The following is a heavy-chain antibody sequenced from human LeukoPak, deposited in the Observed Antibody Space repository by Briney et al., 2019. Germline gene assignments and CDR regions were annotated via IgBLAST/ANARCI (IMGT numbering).Heavy chain of an antibody. D-gene: IGHD6-6*01. CDR2: IYYSGST. Sequence: PSETLSLTCTVSGGSISRYYWSWIRQPPGEGLEWIGLIYYSGSTTYSPSLKSRVTISVDTSKSQFSLKLSSVTAADTAVYYCARQYSSSSHFDYWGQGTLVTVSS. CDR3: ARQYSSSSHFDY. J-gene: IGHJ4*02. V-gene: IGHV4-59*01. CDR1: GGSISRYY.